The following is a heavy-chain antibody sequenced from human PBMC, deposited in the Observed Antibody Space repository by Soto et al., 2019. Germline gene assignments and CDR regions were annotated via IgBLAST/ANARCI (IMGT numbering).Heavy chain of an antibody. CDR1: GFTFSSYA. V-gene: IGHV3-23*01. CDR2: ISGSGGTT. Sequence: EVQLLESGGGLVQPGGSLRLSCAASGFTFSSYAMSWVRQAPGKGLEWVSAISGSGGTTYYADSVKGRFTFSRDNSKNTLSRQMNSMRAEDTAVYYCSKNANGWFSAFDSWGQGTMVNVSS. J-gene: IGHJ3*02. D-gene: IGHD6-19*01. CDR3: SKNANGWFSAFDS.